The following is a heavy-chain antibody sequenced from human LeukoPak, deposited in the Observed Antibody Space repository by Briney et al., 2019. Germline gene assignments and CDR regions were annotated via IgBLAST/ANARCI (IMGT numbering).Heavy chain of an antibody. Sequence: GRSLRLSCAASGFTFDDYAMHWVRQAPGKGLEWVSGISWNSGSIGYADSVKGRFTISRDNAKNSLYLQMNSLRAEDTVLYYCAKAYYDILTGHLDYWGQGTLVTVSS. CDR2: ISWNSGSI. J-gene: IGHJ4*02. CDR1: GFTFDDYA. D-gene: IGHD3-9*01. V-gene: IGHV3-9*01. CDR3: AKAYYDILTGHLDY.